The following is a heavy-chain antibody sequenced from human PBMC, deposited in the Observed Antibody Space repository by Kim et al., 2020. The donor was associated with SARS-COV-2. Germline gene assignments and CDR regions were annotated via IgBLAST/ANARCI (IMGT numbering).Heavy chain of an antibody. CDR3: TRVPGSPLAFWDAYD. CDR1: GFTFSDSA. J-gene: IGHJ3*02. D-gene: IGHD3-3*02. Sequence: GGSLRLSCAASGFTFSDSAMHWVRQASGKGLEWVARIRSKANSYASTYAATGKGRITIYSDEYKNAAQMQSMSLKNADTAEYYCTRVPGSPLAFWDAYD. V-gene: IGHV3-73*01. CDR2: IRSKANSYAS.